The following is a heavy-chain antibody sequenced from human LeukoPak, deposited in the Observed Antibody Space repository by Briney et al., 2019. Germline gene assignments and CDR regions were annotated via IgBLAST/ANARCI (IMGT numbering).Heavy chain of an antibody. D-gene: IGHD3-22*01. J-gene: IGHJ4*02. V-gene: IGHV3-53*01. Sequence: PGGSLTLSCAASGFTVSSNYMSWVRQAPGKGLEWVSVIYSGGSTYYADSVKGRFTISRDNSKNTLYLQMNSLRAEDTAVYYCAKEGSYYDSSGYYDYWGQGTLVTVSS. CDR1: GFTVSSNY. CDR3: AKEGSYYDSSGYYDY. CDR2: IYSGGST.